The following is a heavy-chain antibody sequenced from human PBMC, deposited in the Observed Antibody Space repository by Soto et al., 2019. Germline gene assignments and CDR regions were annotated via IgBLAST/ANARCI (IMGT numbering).Heavy chain of an antibody. CDR3: ARHWIFRAAAGTLGYNWFDP. CDR2: IYYSGST. V-gene: IGHV4-39*01. D-gene: IGHD6-13*01. J-gene: IGHJ5*02. Sequence: PSETLSLTCTVSGGSISSSSYYWGWIRQPPGKGLEWIGSIYYSGSTYYNPSLKSRVTISVDTSKNQFSLKLSYVTAADTAVYYCARHWIFRAAAGTLGYNWFDPWGQGTLVTVSS. CDR1: GGSISSSSYY.